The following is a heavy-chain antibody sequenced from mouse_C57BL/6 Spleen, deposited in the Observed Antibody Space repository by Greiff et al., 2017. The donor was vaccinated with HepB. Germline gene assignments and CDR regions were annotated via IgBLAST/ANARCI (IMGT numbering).Heavy chain of an antibody. CDR1: GYTFTSYW. CDR2: IDPSDSET. J-gene: IGHJ2*01. V-gene: IGHV1-52*01. CDR3: AREDTTVVASFDY. D-gene: IGHD1-1*01. Sequence: QVQLKQPGAELVRPGSSVKLSCKASGYTFTSYWMHWVKQRPIQGLEWIGNIDPSDSETHYYQKFKDKATLTVDKSSSTAYMQLSSLTSEDSAVYYCAREDTTVVASFDYWGQGTTLTVSS.